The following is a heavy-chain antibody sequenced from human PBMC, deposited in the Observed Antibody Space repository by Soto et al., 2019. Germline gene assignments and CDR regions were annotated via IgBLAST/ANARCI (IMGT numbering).Heavy chain of an antibody. Sequence: GASVKVSCKASGGTFSSYAISWVRQAPGQGLEWMGGIIPIFGTANYAQKFQGRVTITADKSTSTAYMELSSLRSEDTAVYYCARAPITIFGVVPVGWFDPWGQGTLVTVSS. CDR3: ARAPITIFGVVPVGWFDP. D-gene: IGHD3-3*01. CDR1: GGTFSSYA. CDR2: IIPIFGTA. J-gene: IGHJ5*02. V-gene: IGHV1-69*06.